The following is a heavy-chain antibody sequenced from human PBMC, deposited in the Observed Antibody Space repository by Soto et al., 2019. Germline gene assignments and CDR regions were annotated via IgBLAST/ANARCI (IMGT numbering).Heavy chain of an antibody. CDR2: IWYDGSNK. Sequence: GGSLRLSCAASGFTFSSYGMHWVRQAPGKGLEWVAVIWYDGSNKYYADSVKGRFTISRDNSKNTLYLQMNSLRAEDTAVYYCARELYGREYYYGMDVWGQGTTVTVSS. CDR1: GFTFSSYG. D-gene: IGHD4-17*01. V-gene: IGHV3-33*01. CDR3: ARELYGREYYYGMDV. J-gene: IGHJ6*02.